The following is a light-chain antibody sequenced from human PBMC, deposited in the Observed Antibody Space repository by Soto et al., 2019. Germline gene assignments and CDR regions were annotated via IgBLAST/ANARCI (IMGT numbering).Light chain of an antibody. CDR1: QNIFTS. Sequence: DIRMTQSPSTLSASVGDRVTISCRASQNIFTSLAWYQQKPGKAPKLLIFDASTLQSGVPPRFSGSGSGTEFTLTISSLQPDDFATYYCQPYTLYSASFGPGTKV. CDR3: QPYTLYSAS. J-gene: IGKJ1*01. V-gene: IGKV1-5*01. CDR2: DAS.